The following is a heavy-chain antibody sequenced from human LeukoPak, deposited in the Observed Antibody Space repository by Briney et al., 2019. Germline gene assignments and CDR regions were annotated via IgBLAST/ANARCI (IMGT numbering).Heavy chain of an antibody. D-gene: IGHD3-22*01. Sequence: SVKVSCKASGGTFSSYAISWVRQAPGQGLEWMGRIIPILGIANYAQKFQGRVTITADKPTSTAYMELSSLRSEDTAVYYCAREPYYYDSSGYLYYYYYGMDVWGQGTTVTVSS. CDR1: GGTFSSYA. CDR3: AREPYYYDSSGYLYYYYYGMDV. CDR2: IIPILGIA. J-gene: IGHJ6*02. V-gene: IGHV1-69*04.